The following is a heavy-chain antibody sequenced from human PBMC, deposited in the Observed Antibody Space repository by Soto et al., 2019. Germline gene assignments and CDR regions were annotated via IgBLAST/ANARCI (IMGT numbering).Heavy chain of an antibody. CDR3: AGLNILPRYYYYYMDV. V-gene: IGHV4-59*01. CDR1: GGSISSYY. Sequence: QVRLQESGPGLVKPSETLSLTCTVSGGSISSYYWSWIRQPPGKGLEWIGYIYYSGSTNYNPSFKSRATISVDTSKNQFSLKLSSVTAADTAVYYCAGLNILPRYYYYYMDVWGKGTTVTVSS. CDR2: IYYSGST. J-gene: IGHJ6*03.